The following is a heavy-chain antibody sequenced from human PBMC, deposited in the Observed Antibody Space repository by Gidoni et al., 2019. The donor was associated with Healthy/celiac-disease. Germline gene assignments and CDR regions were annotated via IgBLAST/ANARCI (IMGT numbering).Heavy chain of an antibody. Sequence: QVQLVQSGAEVKKPGSSVKVSCKASGGTFSSYAISWVRQAPGQGLEWMGGIIPIFGTANYEQKFQGRVTITADESTSTAYMERSSLRSEDTAVYYCARANEWLFPLGDWGQGTLVTVSS. CDR3: ARANEWLFPLGD. J-gene: IGHJ4*02. D-gene: IGHD3-3*01. V-gene: IGHV1-69*01. CDR1: GGTFSSYA. CDR2: IIPIFGTA.